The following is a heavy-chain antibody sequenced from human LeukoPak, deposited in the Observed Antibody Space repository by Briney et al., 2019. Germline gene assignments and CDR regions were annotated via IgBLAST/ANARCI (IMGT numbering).Heavy chain of an antibody. D-gene: IGHD2-2*01. V-gene: IGHV3-30*02. CDR3: AKQGSVVPAVMNLDYSYYMDV. CDR1: GFTFSRYG. J-gene: IGHJ6*03. CDR2: IRFDGSNK. Sequence: GGSLRLSCAASGFTFSRYGMHWVRQAPGRGLEWVAFIRFDGSNKYYADSVKGRFTISRDNSKNTLYLQMNSLRAEDTAMYYCAKQGSVVPAVMNLDYSYYMDVWGKGTTVTVSS.